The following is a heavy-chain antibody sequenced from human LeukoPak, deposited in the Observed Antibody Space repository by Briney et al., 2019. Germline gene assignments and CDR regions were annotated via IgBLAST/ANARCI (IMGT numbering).Heavy chain of an antibody. CDR3: ARGPHSGSYFGTDY. Sequence: GGSLRLSCAASGFTFDDYGMSWVRQAPGKGLEWVSGINWNGGSTGYVDSVRGRFTVSRDNAKKSLYLQMNSLRAEDTALYYCARGPHSGSYFGTDYWGQGTLVTVSS. D-gene: IGHD1-26*01. CDR2: INWNGGST. V-gene: IGHV3-20*04. CDR1: GFTFDDYG. J-gene: IGHJ4*02.